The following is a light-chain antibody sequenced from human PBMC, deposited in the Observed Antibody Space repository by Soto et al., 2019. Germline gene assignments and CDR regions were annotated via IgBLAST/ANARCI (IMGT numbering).Light chain of an antibody. CDR1: QSVNNNY. J-gene: IGKJ1*01. Sequence: EIVLMQSPGTLSLSPGEGATLSCRASQSVNNNYLAWYQQKPGQAPTVLIFDTFRRATGVPDRFSGSGSGTDFTLTISRLEPEDFAVYYCQQFASSPRTFGRGTTVEIK. CDR3: QQFASSPRT. V-gene: IGKV3-20*01. CDR2: DTF.